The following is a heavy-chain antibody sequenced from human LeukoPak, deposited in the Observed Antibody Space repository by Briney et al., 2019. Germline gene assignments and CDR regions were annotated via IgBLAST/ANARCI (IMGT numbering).Heavy chain of an antibody. Sequence: SETLSLTCTVSGGSISNYYWSWIRQPAAKGLEWIGRIYNAGRTNYDASLTSRVTMSVDTSNNQFTLQLSSVTDADPAVYYCARDLPSYYFGSGNIFDPWGQGILVTVSS. V-gene: IGHV4-4*07. J-gene: IGHJ5*02. D-gene: IGHD3-10*01. CDR1: GGSISNYY. CDR3: ARDLPSYYFGSGNIFDP. CDR2: IYNAGRT.